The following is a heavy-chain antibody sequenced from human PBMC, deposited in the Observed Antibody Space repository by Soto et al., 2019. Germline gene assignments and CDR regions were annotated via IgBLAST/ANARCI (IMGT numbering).Heavy chain of an antibody. CDR1: VGSFSGYY. J-gene: IGHJ6*02. CDR2: INHSGST. Sequence: SETLSLTCAVYVGSFSGYYWTWIRQPPGKGLEWIGEINHSGSTNCNPSLKGRVTMSVDTSKNQFSLKLSSVTAADTAMYYWARLPRGPHYGMDVWGQGTTVTVSS. CDR3: ARLPRGPHYGMDV. V-gene: IGHV4-34*01.